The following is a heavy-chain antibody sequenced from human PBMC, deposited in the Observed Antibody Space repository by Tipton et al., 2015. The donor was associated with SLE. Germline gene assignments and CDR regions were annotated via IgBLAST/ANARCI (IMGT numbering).Heavy chain of an antibody. D-gene: IGHD2-8*01. CDR2: IYYSGRT. J-gene: IGHJ5*02. Sequence: TLSLTCTVSGGSISSSNNYWDWIRQPPGKGLEWIGTIYYSGRTDYIPSLQSRVTMSVDTSKNHFSLKLSSVTAADTAVYYCARHDTNYGRNWFDPWGQGTLVTVSS. CDR1: GGSISSSNNY. V-gene: IGHV4-39*01. CDR3: ARHDTNYGRNWFDP.